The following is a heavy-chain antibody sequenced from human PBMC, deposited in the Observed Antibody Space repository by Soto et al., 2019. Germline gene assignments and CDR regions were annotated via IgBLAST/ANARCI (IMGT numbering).Heavy chain of an antibody. CDR2: INPNSGGP. J-gene: IGHJ5*02. D-gene: IGHD1-26*01. CDR3: AREVAIGSGKWFDR. CDR1: GYTFTVYY. V-gene: IGHV1-2*02. Sequence: ASVKVSCKASGYTFTVYYIHWVRQAPGQGPEWMGWINPNSGGPNYAQKFQGRVTMTRDTSISTAYMELGSLRSDDTAVYYCAREVAIGSGKWFDRWGQGTRVTVSS.